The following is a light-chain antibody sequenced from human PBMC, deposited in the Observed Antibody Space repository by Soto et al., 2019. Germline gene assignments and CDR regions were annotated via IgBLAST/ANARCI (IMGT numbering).Light chain of an antibody. CDR1: QGITSD. Sequence: EIVMTQSPGTLSVSPGERATLSCRASQGITSDLAWYQQKPGQAPRLLIYDASTRATGVPARFSGSGSGTELTLTISSLEPEDFAVYYCQQRSSWPFTFGPGTKVDIK. J-gene: IGKJ3*01. V-gene: IGKV3D-11*01. CDR2: DAS. CDR3: QQRSSWPFT.